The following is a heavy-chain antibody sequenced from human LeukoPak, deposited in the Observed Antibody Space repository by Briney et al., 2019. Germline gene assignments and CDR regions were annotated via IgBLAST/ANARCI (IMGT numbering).Heavy chain of an antibody. CDR1: GFTFSSYA. J-gene: IGHJ4*02. Sequence: GGSLRLSCAASGFTFSSYAMSWVRQAPGKGLEWVSAISGSGGSTYYADSVKGRFTISRDNAKNSLYLQMNSLRAEDTAVYYCARDDDGDYPYFDYWGQGTLVTVSS. CDR3: ARDDDGDYPYFDY. V-gene: IGHV3-23*01. D-gene: IGHD4-17*01. CDR2: ISGSGGST.